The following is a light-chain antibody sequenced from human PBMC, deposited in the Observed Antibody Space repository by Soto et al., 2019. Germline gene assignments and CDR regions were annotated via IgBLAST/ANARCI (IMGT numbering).Light chain of an antibody. V-gene: IGKV3-15*01. CDR1: QSISTE. Sequence: EIVMTQSPATLSVSPGERATLSCRASQSISTELAWYQQKPGQPPRLLIYSASTRATGVPASFNGSGSGSEFTLTISGLQSEDFAVYYCQQGHNWPLTFGQGTRLEI. CDR2: SAS. CDR3: QQGHNWPLT. J-gene: IGKJ2*01.